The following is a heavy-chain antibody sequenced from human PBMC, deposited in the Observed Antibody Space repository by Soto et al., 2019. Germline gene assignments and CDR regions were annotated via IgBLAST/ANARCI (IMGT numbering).Heavy chain of an antibody. Sequence: GASVKVSCKTSGYTFVTYYISWLRQAPGQGIEWMGWISPPNGKTNYIEDLQGRVTLTADTSTSTAYMELRNLRSDDTAVYFCARDSSHYFDYWGQGTLVTVSS. J-gene: IGHJ4*02. CDR2: ISPPNGKT. V-gene: IGHV1-18*01. D-gene: IGHD6-19*01. CDR1: GYTFVTYY. CDR3: ARDSSHYFDY.